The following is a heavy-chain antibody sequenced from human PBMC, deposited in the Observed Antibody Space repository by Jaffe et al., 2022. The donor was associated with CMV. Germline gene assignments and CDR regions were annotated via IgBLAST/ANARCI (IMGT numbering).Heavy chain of an antibody. D-gene: IGHD6-25*01. CDR2: ISNGDSNTI. CDR3: ARDWRHLAMDV. Sequence: QEQLVESGGGLVKPGGSLRLSCAASGFTLSDFYMNWVRQAPGKGLEWVSYISNGDSNTIYYADSVRGRFTVSRDYAKNSLYLHMSSLRVEDTAVYSCARDWRHLAMDVWGQGTPVTVSS. V-gene: IGHV3-11*01. CDR1: GFTLSDFY. J-gene: IGHJ6*02.